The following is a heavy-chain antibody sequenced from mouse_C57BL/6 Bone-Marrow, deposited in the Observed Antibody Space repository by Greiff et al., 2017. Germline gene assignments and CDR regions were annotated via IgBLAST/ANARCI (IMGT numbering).Heavy chain of an antibody. CDR3: DRSADRGY. Sequence: QVQLQQPGAELVRPGTSVKLSCKASGYTFTSYWMHWVKQRPGQGLEWIGVIDPSDSYTNYNQKFKGKATLTVDTSSSTAHMQLSSLTSEDSAVYYCDRSADRGYWGQGTTLTVSS. CDR2: IDPSDSYT. CDR1: GYTFTSYW. J-gene: IGHJ2*01. V-gene: IGHV1-59*01.